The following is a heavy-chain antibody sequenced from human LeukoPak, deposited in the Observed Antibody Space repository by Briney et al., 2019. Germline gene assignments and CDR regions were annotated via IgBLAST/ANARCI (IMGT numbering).Heavy chain of an antibody. V-gene: IGHV3-33*06. CDR2: IWSGGSHK. CDR3: AKHANKFGDSYLPS. CDR1: GLTFSNFG. Sequence: GRSLRLSCEASGLTFSNFGMHWVRQAAGKGLGWVGVIWSGGSHKCDDDLVKGPLIITRDISKNTLYLLFNSLRAADTTIYFCAKHANKFGDSYLPSWGQDTLVTVSS. D-gene: IGHD3-10*01. J-gene: IGHJ1*01.